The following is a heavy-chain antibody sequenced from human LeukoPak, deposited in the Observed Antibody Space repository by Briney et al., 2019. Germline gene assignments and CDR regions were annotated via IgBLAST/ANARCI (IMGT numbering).Heavy chain of an antibody. D-gene: IGHD5-18*01. J-gene: IGHJ4*02. CDR3: ARVRGYSYGGVDY. V-gene: IGHV3-21*01. CDR2: ISSSSSYI. CDR1: GFTVSSNY. Sequence: GGSLRLSCAASGFTVSSNYMSWVRQAPGKGLEWVSSISSSSSYIYYADSVKGRFTISRDNAKNSLYLQMNSLRAEDTAVYYCARVRGYSYGGVDYWGQGTLVTVSS.